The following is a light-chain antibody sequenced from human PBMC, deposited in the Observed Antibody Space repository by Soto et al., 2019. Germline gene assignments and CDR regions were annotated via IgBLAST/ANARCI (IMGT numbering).Light chain of an antibody. CDR3: QNYNSAPLT. Sequence: DIQMTQSPSSLSASVGDTVTITCRASQGISNSLAWFQQKPGRVPQFLIYAASTLQPGVPPRFSGSGSGTDFTLTISSLQPEDVATYYWQNYNSAPLTFGPGTRVEIK. CDR1: QGISNS. CDR2: AAS. J-gene: IGKJ3*01. V-gene: IGKV1-27*01.